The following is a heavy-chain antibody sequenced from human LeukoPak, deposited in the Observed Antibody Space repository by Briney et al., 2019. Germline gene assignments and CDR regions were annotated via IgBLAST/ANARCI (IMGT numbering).Heavy chain of an antibody. D-gene: IGHD3-10*01. CDR1: GYTFTSYA. CDR2: INAGNGNT. Sequence: ASVKVSCKASGYTFTSYAMHWVRQAPGQRLEWMGWINAGNGNTKYSQKFQGRVTITRDTSASTAYVELSSLRSEDTAVYYCARDYYGGKPYNWFDPWGQGTLVTVSS. CDR3: ARDYYGGKPYNWFDP. J-gene: IGHJ5*02. V-gene: IGHV1-3*01.